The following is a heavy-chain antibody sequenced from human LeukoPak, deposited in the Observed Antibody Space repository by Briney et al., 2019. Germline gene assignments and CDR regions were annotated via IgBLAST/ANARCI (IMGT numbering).Heavy chain of an antibody. CDR2: IWYDGSNK. D-gene: IGHD3-22*01. CDR1: GFTFSSYG. V-gene: IGHV3-33*06. Sequence: QSGGSLRLSCAASGFTFSSYGMHWVRQAPGKGLEWVAVIWYDGSNKYYADSVKGRFTISRDNSKNTLYLQMNSLRAEDTAVYYCAKDSVVVIGEFDYWGQGTLVTVSS. J-gene: IGHJ4*02. CDR3: AKDSVVVIGEFDY.